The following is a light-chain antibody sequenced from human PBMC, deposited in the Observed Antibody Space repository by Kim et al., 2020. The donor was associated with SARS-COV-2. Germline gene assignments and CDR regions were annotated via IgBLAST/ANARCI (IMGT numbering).Light chain of an antibody. J-gene: IGLJ1*01. V-gene: IGLV3-1*01. CDR2: QDS. Sequence: SYELTQPPSVSVSPGQTASITCSGDKLGHKYACWYQQKPGQSPVLVIYQDSKRPSGIPERFSGSNSGNTATLTISGTQAMDEADYYCQAWDSSTGVFGTGTKVTVL. CDR1: KLGHKY. CDR3: QAWDSSTGV.